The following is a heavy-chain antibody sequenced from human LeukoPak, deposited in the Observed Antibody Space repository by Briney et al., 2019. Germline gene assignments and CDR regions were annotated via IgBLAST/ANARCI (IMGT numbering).Heavy chain of an antibody. CDR3: AKQWVGATFLFDY. CDR2: ISGSGGST. Sequence: PGGSLRLSCAASGFAFSSYAMSWVRQAPGKGLEWVSAISGSGGSTYYADSVKGRFTISRDNSKNTLYLQMNSLRAEDTAVYYCAKQWVGATFLFDYWGQGTLVTVSS. J-gene: IGHJ4*02. D-gene: IGHD1-26*01. CDR1: GFAFSSYA. V-gene: IGHV3-23*01.